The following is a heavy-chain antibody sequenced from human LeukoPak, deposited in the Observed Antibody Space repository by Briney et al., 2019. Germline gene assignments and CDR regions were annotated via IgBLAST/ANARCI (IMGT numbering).Heavy chain of an antibody. Sequence: SETLSLTCTVSGGSISSTSSYWGWIRQPPGKGLEWIGSIYYSGSTYYNPSLKSRVTISVDTSKNQFSLKLSSVTAAGTAVYYCARASVAGTSYFDYWGQGTLVTVSS. CDR3: ARASVAGTSYFDY. D-gene: IGHD6-19*01. CDR1: GGSISSTSSY. V-gene: IGHV4-39*07. J-gene: IGHJ4*02. CDR2: IYYSGST.